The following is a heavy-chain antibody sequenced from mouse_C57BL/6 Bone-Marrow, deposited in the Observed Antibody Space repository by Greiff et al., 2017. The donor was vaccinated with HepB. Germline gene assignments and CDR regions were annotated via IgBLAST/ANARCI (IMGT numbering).Heavy chain of an antibody. D-gene: IGHD1-1*01. J-gene: IGHJ2*01. Sequence: QVQLQQPGTELVMPGASVKLSCKASGYTFTSYWMHWVKQRPGQGLEWIGNINPSNGGTNYNEKFKSKATLTVDKSSSTAYMQPSSLTSEDSAVYYCARSRGTVVAHFDYGGQGTTLTVSS. V-gene: IGHV1-53*01. CDR3: ARSRGTVVAHFDY. CDR1: GYTFTSYW. CDR2: INPSNGGT.